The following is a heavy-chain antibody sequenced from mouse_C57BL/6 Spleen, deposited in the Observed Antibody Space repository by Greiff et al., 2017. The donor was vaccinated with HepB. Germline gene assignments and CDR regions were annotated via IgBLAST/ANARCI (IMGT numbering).Heavy chain of an antibody. CDR2: ISYDGSN. D-gene: IGHD2-1*01. V-gene: IGHV3-6*01. CDR1: GYSITSGYY. Sequence: EVKLQESGPGLVKPSQSLSLTCSVTGYSITSGYYWNWIRQFPGNKLEWMGYISYDGSNNYNPSLKNRISITRDTSKNQFFLKLNSVTTEDTATYYCASLYYGNYNYAMDYWGQGTSVTVSS. CDR3: ASLYYGNYNYAMDY. J-gene: IGHJ4*01.